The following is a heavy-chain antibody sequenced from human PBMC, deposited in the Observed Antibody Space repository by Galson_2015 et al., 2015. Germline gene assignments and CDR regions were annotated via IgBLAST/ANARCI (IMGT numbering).Heavy chain of an antibody. CDR1: GFIFRNYW. V-gene: IGHV3-7*01. Sequence: SLRLSCAASGFIFRNYWMGWVRQTPGKGLEWVAKIKHDGSQTFYVDSVKGRFTISRDNAENSLDLQMNSLRDEDTDVYYCAREVTRGGEFDYWGQGALVTVSS. J-gene: IGHJ4*02. D-gene: IGHD2-21*01. CDR3: AREVTRGGEFDY. CDR2: IKHDGSQT.